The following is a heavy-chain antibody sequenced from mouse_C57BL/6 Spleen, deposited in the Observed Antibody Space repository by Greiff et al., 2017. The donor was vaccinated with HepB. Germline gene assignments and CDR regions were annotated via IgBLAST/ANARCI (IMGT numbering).Heavy chain of an antibody. CDR1: GFSLTSYG. CDR3: AKITTVVAEDYAMDY. J-gene: IGHJ4*01. V-gene: IGHV2-5*01. D-gene: IGHD1-1*01. CDR2: IWRGGST. Sequence: VKVEESGPGLVQPSQSLSITCTVSGFSLTSYGVHWVRQSPGKGLEWLGVIWRGGSTDYNAAFMSRLSITKDNSKSQVFFKMNSLQADDTAIYYCAKITTVVAEDYAMDYWGQGTSVTVSS.